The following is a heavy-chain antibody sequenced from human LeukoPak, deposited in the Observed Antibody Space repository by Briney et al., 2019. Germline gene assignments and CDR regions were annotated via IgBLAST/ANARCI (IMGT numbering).Heavy chain of an antibody. D-gene: IGHD3-16*02. V-gene: IGHV3-20*04. J-gene: IGHJ4*02. CDR3: ARMITFGGVIPYYFDY. Sequence: GGSLRLSCAASGFTFDDYGMRWVRHAPGKGLEWVSGINWNGGSTVYVDSVTGRFTISRDNAKNSLYLQMNSLRAEDTALYYCARMITFGGVIPYYFDYWGQGTLVTVSS. CDR2: INWNGGST. CDR1: GFTFDDYG.